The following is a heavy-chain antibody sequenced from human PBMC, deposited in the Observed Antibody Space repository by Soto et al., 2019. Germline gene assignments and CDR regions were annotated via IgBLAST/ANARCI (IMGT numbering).Heavy chain of an antibody. Sequence: GGSLRLSCAASGFTYSTYTMHWVRQAPGKGLEWVAVISYDGNNKFYADSVKGRFTISRDSTKQTLYLQMNSLRAEDTAVYYCARFYYDSSGYLPSPYYYYYGMDVWGQGTPVTVSS. CDR2: ISYDGNNK. D-gene: IGHD3-22*01. V-gene: IGHV3-30-3*01. CDR1: GFTYSTYT. J-gene: IGHJ6*02. CDR3: ARFYYDSSGYLPSPYYYYYGMDV.